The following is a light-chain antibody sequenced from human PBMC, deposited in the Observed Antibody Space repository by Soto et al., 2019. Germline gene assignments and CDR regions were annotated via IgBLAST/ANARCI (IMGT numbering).Light chain of an antibody. CDR2: LGS. Sequence: EIVMSQSPLSLSVTPGEPASFSCRPSHSLLYSNAYNYLDWYLQKPGQSPQLLIYLGSHRASGVPDRFSGSGSGTNFTLTIGSLQPEDFATYYCLQDFKYPRTFGQGTKVDIK. CDR3: LQDFKYPRT. J-gene: IGKJ1*01. CDR1: HSLLYSNAYNY. V-gene: IGKV2-28*01.